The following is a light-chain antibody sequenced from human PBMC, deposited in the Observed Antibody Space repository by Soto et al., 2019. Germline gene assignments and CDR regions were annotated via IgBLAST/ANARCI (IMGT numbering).Light chain of an antibody. CDR2: KVS. Sequence: DVVMTQSPLSLPVTLGQPASISCGSSQSLVYSDGNIYLSWCQQRPGQSPRRLIYKVSNRDSGVPGRFSGGGSGTDFTLKISRVEAEDVGVYYCMQGTHWPLTFGGGTKVELK. CDR3: MQGTHWPLT. CDR1: QSLVYSDGNIY. V-gene: IGKV2-30*01. J-gene: IGKJ4*01.